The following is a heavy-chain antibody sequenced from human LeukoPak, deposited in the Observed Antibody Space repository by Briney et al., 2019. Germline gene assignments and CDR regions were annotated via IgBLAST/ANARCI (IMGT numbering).Heavy chain of an antibody. J-gene: IGHJ3*02. V-gene: IGHV3-64*01. D-gene: IGHD5-24*01. CDR3: ARGGMATITRGAFDI. CDR2: ISSNGGST. Sequence: GGSLRLSCAASGFTFSSYAMHWVRQAPGKGLEYVSAISSNGGSTYYANSVKGRFTISRDNSKNTLYLQMGSLRAEDMAVYYCARGGMATITRGAFDIWGQGTMVTVSS. CDR1: GFTFSSYA.